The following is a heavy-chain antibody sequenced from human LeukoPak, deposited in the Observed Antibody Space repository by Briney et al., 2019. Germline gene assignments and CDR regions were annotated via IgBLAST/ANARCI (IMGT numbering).Heavy chain of an antibody. D-gene: IGHD4-11*01. J-gene: IGHJ4*02. CDR1: GFTVSPHW. V-gene: IGHV3-7*01. CDR3: AREDHSNYNY. Sequence: GGSLRLSCAASGFTVSPHWMSWVRQAPGKGLEWVASIKQDGGEEFYVDSVKGRFSISRDNAKNSLYLQMNSLRAEDTAVYYCAREDHSNYNYWGQGTLVTVSS. CDR2: IKQDGGEE.